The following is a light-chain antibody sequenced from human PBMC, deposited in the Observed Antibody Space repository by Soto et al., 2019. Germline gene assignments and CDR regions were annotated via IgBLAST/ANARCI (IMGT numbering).Light chain of an antibody. J-gene: IGKJ1*01. V-gene: IGKV1-5*03. CDR2: KAS. CDR3: QQSYSTPWT. CDR1: QTISSW. Sequence: DIPMTQSPSTLSASLLDRVTITCRASQTISSWVAWYQQKPGKAPKLLIYKASSLESGVPSRFSGSGSGTEFTLTISSLQPEDFATYYCQQSYSTPWTFGQGTKVDI.